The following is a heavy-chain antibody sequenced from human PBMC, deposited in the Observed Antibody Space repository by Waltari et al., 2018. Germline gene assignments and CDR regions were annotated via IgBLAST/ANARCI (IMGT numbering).Heavy chain of an antibody. CDR2: FNPSSGDT. CDR1: GYTLSGYY. D-gene: IGHD3-3*01. Sequence: QVQLVQSGAEVKRPGASVMVSCKESGYTLSGYYINWVRQAPGQGLEWMGRFNPSSGDTDYAQKFQGRVTMTRDTSINTAYLELTSLTSDDTAVYYCAKTGDFYSLEYWGQGSLVTVSS. V-gene: IGHV1-2*06. J-gene: IGHJ4*02. CDR3: AKTGDFYSLEY.